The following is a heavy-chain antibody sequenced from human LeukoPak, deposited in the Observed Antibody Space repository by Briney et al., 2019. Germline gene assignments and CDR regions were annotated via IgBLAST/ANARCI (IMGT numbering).Heavy chain of an antibody. V-gene: IGHV3-23*01. CDR1: GFTFSSYA. D-gene: IGHD1-26*01. CDR3: AKRRGSGSELDY. CDR2: ISGSGGST. Sequence: GGSLRLSRAASGFTFSSYAMSWVRQAPGKGLEWVSAISGSGGSTYYADSVKGRFTISRDNSKNTLYLQMNSLRAEDTAVYYCAKRRGSGSELDYWGQGTLVTVSS. J-gene: IGHJ4*02.